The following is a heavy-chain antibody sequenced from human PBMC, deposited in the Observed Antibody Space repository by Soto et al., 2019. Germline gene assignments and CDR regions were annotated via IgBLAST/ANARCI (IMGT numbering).Heavy chain of an antibody. CDR3: ARVAGHKNARFDT. Sequence: ASVKVSCKASGYSFTKYHMHWVRQAPGQGLEWMGWINPGSGVTNQAQKFQGRVTMTRDTSITTTYMELNSLTSDDTAVYYCARVAGHKNARFDTWGQGALVTVYS. D-gene: IGHD1-1*01. CDR1: GYSFTKYH. V-gene: IGHV1-2*02. CDR2: INPGSGVT. J-gene: IGHJ4*02.